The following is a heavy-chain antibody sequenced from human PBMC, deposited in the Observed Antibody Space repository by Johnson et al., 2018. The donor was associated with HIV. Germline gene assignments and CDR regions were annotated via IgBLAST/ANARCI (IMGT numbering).Heavy chain of an antibody. Sequence: VQLVESGGGVVQPGRSLRLSCAASGFTFSTYGMHWVRQAPGKGLEWVAVIWYDGSKKYYVESVQGRFTISRDNSKNTLYLQMNSLRAEDTAVYYCARDGWGSRGWDDAFDIWGQGTMVTVSS. CDR3: ARDGWGSRGWDDAFDI. V-gene: IGHV3-33*01. J-gene: IGHJ3*02. CDR2: IWYDGSKK. D-gene: IGHD6-19*01. CDR1: GFTFSTYG.